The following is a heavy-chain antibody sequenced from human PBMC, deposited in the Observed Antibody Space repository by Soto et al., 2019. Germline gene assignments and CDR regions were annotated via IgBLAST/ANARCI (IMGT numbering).Heavy chain of an antibody. D-gene: IGHD2-15*01. CDR3: ARDRCSGGSCFYDY. CDR2: INPNGGGT. Sequence: QVQLVQSGAEVKKPGASVKVSCKASGYTFTGYYMHWVRQAPGQGLEWMGWINPNGGGTNYAQKFQGWVTMTRDTSISTAYMELSRLRSDDTAVYYCARDRCSGGSCFYDYWGQGTLVTVSS. CDR1: GYTFTGYY. V-gene: IGHV1-2*04. J-gene: IGHJ4*02.